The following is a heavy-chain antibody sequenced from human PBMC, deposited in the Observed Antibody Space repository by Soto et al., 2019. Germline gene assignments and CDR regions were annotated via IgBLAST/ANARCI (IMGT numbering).Heavy chain of an antibody. Sequence: QFQLVQSGPEVKQPGSSVKVSCKASGGTFNGYTISWVRQAPGQGLEWVGRIIPILSTTNYAQKFQGRATITADKSTSTAYMELSSLRSDDTALYFCARGGVRNNYHMDVWGKGTTVTVSS. CDR2: IIPILSTT. V-gene: IGHV1-69*08. CDR3: ARGGVRNNYHMDV. J-gene: IGHJ6*03. D-gene: IGHD1-1*01. CDR1: GGTFNGYT.